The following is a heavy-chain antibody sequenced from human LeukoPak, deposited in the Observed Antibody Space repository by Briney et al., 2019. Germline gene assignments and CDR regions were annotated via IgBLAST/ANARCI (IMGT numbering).Heavy chain of an antibody. J-gene: IGHJ6*04. CDR2: ISSSGSTI. CDR3: AELGITMIGGV. CDR1: GFTFSGYW. V-gene: IGHV3-48*03. D-gene: IGHD3-10*02. Sequence: PGGSLRLSCAVYGFTFSGYWMSWVRQAPGKGLEWVSYISSSGSTIYYADSVKGRFTISRDNAKNSLYLQMNSLRAEDTAVYYCAELGITMIGGVWGKGTTVTISS.